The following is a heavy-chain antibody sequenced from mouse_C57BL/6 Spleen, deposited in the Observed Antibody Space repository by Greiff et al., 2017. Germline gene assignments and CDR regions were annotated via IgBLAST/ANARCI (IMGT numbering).Heavy chain of an antibody. V-gene: IGHV1-61*01. CDR3: AKRSTMGAY. D-gene: IGHD2-1*01. CDR1: GYTFTSYW. CDR2: IYTSDSET. J-gene: IGHJ3*01. Sequence: VQLQQPGAELVRPGSSVKLSCKASGYTFTSYWMAWVRQRPGQGLEWIGNIYTSDSETHYNQTFKDKATLAVDKSSNTAYLQLSSLTSEDSAVYYCAKRSTMGAYWGQGTLVTVSA.